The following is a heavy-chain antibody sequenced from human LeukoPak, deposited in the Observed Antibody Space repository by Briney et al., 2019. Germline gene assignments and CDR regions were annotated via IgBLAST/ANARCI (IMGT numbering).Heavy chain of an antibody. V-gene: IGHV1-18*01. CDR1: GYSFTNYG. CDR2: ISGYNSKP. Sequence: ASVKVSCKTSGYSFTNYGITWVRQAPGQGLEWMGWISGYNSKPFYAQNFQGRVTMTTDTSTSTVYMEVRSLRSDDTAVYYCARVGSRVDYYDSSGYYAYWGQGTLVTVSS. CDR3: ARVGSRVDYYDSSGYYAY. J-gene: IGHJ4*02. D-gene: IGHD3-22*01.